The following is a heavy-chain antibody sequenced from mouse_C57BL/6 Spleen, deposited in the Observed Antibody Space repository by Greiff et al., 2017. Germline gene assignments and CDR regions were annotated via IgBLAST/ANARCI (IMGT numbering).Heavy chain of an antibody. J-gene: IGHJ2*01. Sequence: VQLQQSGAELVKPGASVKISCKASGYAFSSYWMNWVKQRPGKGLEWIGQIYPGDGDTNYNGKFKGKATLTADKSSSTAYMQLSSLTSEDSAVYFCARSLASYYFDYWGQGTTLTVSS. CDR2: IYPGDGDT. D-gene: IGHD6-1*01. CDR1: GYAFSSYW. CDR3: ARSLASYYFDY. V-gene: IGHV1-80*01.